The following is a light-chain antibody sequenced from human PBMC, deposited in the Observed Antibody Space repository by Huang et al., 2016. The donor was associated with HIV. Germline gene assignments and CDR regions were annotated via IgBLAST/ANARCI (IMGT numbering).Light chain of an antibody. Sequence: DIQMTQSPSSLSASVGDRVTIACRASQSIRKFLNWYQQKPGEAPKLRMHSASSLESGVPSRFSGIGSGTDFTLTITSLQPEDFATYYCQQTDNIPRTFGQGTKVVIK. V-gene: IGKV1-39*01. CDR1: QSIRKF. J-gene: IGKJ1*01. CDR2: SAS. CDR3: QQTDNIPRT.